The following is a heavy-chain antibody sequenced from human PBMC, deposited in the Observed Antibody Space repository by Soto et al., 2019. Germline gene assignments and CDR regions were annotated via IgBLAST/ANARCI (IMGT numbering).Heavy chain of an antibody. Sequence: EVQLVESGGGLVKPGGSLRLSCAASGFTFSSYSMNWVRQAPGKGLEWVSSISSSSSYIYYADSVKGRFTISRDNAKNSRDLQMNSLRAEDRAVYYCSREGTERLISAFDIWGQGTMVTVSS. CDR2: ISSSSSYI. D-gene: IGHD3-3*02. CDR1: GFTFSSYS. V-gene: IGHV3-21*01. J-gene: IGHJ3*02. CDR3: SREGTERLISAFDI.